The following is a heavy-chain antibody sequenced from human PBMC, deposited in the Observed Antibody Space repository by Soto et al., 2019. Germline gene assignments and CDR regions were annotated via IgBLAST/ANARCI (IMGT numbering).Heavy chain of an antibody. Sequence: GGSLRLSCAASGFTFNNYAMNWVRQAPGKGLEWVATISATGGSTYYADSVKGRFTISRDNSKNTLYLQLNGLRVEDTTVYYCAQDRLAGNFVYWGQGTQLTVSS. J-gene: IGHJ4*02. CDR3: AQDRLAGNFVY. V-gene: IGHV3-23*01. CDR1: GFTFNNYA. CDR2: ISATGGST. D-gene: IGHD3-9*01.